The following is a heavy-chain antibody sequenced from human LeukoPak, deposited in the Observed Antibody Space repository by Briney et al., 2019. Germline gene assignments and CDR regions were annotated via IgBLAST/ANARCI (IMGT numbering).Heavy chain of an antibody. D-gene: IGHD6-13*01. V-gene: IGHV1-8*03. J-gene: IGHJ4*02. Sequence: AASVKVSCKASGYTFTSYDINWVRQATGQGLEWMGWMNSNSGNTGYAQKFQGRVTITRNTSISTAYMELSSLRSEDTAVYYCARGRAAAGSKGYYFDYWGQGTLVTVSS. CDR3: ARGRAAAGSKGYYFDY. CDR1: GYTFTSYD. CDR2: MNSNSGNT.